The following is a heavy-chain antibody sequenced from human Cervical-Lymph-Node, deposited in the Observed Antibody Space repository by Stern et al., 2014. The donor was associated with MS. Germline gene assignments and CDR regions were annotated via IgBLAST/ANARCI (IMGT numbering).Heavy chain of an antibody. CDR3: ARSPATPSGYDRFDY. V-gene: IGHV5-51*03. D-gene: IGHD5-12*01. CDR1: GYLFDDYW. J-gene: IGHJ4*02. CDR2: IFPRDSNT. Sequence: EVHLVESGAEVKKPGESLKISCEASGYLFDDYWIGWVRQMSGRGLELVAIIFPRDSNTRYSPSVQGQVTISADKSISTAYLQWSSLKASDTAIYYCARSPATPSGYDRFDYWGQGALVTVSS.